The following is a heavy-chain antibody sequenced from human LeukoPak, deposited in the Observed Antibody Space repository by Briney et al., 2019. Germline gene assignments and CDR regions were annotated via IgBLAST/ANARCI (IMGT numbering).Heavy chain of an antibody. Sequence: GGSLRLSCAASGFTFSSYEMNWVRQAPGKGLDWVSYISSSGSTIYYADSVKGRFTISRDNAKNSLYLQMNSLRAEDTAVYYCASNCGGDCYLAFDYWGQGTLVTVSS. J-gene: IGHJ4*02. D-gene: IGHD2-21*02. CDR2: ISSSGSTI. CDR1: GFTFSSYE. CDR3: ASNCGGDCYLAFDY. V-gene: IGHV3-48*03.